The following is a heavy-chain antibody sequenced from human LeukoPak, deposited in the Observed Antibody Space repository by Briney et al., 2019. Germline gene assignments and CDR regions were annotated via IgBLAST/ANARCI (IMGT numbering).Heavy chain of an antibody. CDR1: GGSISSSSYY. CDR2: IYYSGST. Sequence: SETLSLTCTVSGGSISSSSYYWGWIRQPPGKGLEWIGSIYYSGSTYYNPSLKSRVTISVDASKNQFSLKLSSVTAADTAVYYCARHVHRDVVVPAAILYYYYYMDVWGKGTTVTISS. J-gene: IGHJ6*03. CDR3: ARHVHRDVVVPAAILYYYYYMDV. V-gene: IGHV4-39*01. D-gene: IGHD2-2*01.